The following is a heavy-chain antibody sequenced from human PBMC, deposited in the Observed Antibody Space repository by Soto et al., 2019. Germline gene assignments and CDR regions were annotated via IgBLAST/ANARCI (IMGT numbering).Heavy chain of an antibody. Sequence: SETLSLTCGVHGGSFSGYYWTWIRQSPGKGLEWIGEICHSGSINYNPSLKGRVTISVDTSKNKFSLKLSSVTAADTAVYYCARGESGFGRRVGWFDPWGQGTLVTVSS. CDR1: GGSFSGYY. V-gene: IGHV4-34*01. J-gene: IGHJ5*02. CDR3: ARGESGFGRRVGWFDP. D-gene: IGHD3-3*01. CDR2: ICHSGSI.